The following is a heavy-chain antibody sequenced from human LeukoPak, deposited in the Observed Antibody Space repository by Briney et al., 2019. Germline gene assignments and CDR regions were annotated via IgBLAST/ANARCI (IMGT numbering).Heavy chain of an antibody. CDR1: GGSISSYY. Sequence: SETLSLDSTVSGGSISSYYWSSIRQPPGKELEWIGYIYYSGSTKYNPSFKSRVTISVDTSKNQFSLRLISVTAADTAVYYCATVVRDDILTGYYIDYWGQGTLVTVSS. J-gene: IGHJ4*02. D-gene: IGHD3-9*01. CDR2: IYYSGST. CDR3: ATVVRDDILTGYYIDY. V-gene: IGHV4-59*01.